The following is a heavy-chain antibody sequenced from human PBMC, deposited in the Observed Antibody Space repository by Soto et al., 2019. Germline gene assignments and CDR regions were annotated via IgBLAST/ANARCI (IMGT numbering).Heavy chain of an antibody. CDR1: GGSISSSSYY. V-gene: IGHV4-39*01. Sequence: PSETLSLTCTVSGGSISSSSYYWGWIRQPPGKGLEWIGSIYYSGSTYYNPSLKSPVTISVDTSKNQFSLKLSSVTAADTAVDYCARGKRGYSYGYAEMDYYYYYGMDVWGQGTTVTVSS. CDR2: IYYSGST. J-gene: IGHJ6*02. CDR3: ARGKRGYSYGYAEMDYYYYYGMDV. D-gene: IGHD5-18*01.